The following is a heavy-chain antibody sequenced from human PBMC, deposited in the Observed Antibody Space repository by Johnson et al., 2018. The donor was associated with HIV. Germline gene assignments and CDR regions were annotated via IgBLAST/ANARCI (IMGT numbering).Heavy chain of an antibody. CDR2: ISYDGNNK. Sequence: VQLVESGGGVVQPGRSLRLSCAASGFTFSSFGMHWVRQAPGKGLEWVAVISYDGNNKYYADSVKGRFTISRENSKNTLYVQMNSLRAEDRAVYSCAKDLGDSETEEWANDYYDVGRDYPGQDPRGVVGTYDIWGHGTKVTVSS. CDR1: GFTFSSFG. D-gene: IGHD3-3*01. CDR3: AKDLGDSETEEWANDYYDVGRDYPGQDPRGVVGTYDI. J-gene: IGHJ3*02. V-gene: IGHV3-30*18.